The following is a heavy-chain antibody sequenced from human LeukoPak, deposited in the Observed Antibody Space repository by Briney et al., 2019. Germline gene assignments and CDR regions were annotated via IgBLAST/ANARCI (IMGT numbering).Heavy chain of an antibody. Sequence: SGESLKISRKGSGYSFTSYWTSWVRQMPGKGLEWMGRIDPSDSYTNYSPSFQGHVTISAGKSISTAYLQWSSLKASDTAMYYCARRVSSSGWFDPWGQGTLVTVSS. D-gene: IGHD6-6*01. CDR3: ARRVSSSGWFDP. CDR2: IDPSDSYT. CDR1: GYSFTSYW. J-gene: IGHJ5*02. V-gene: IGHV5-10-1*01.